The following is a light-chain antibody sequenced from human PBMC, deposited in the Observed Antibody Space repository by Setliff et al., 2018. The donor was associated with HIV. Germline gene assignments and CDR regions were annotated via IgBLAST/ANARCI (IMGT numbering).Light chain of an antibody. V-gene: IGLV2-14*01. CDR1: NSDIGSHDY. CDR2: DVS. J-gene: IGLJ1*01. Sequence: QSVLTQPASVSGSPGQSITISCSGTNSDIGSHDYVSWYQQHPGKAPKLMIYDVSSRPSGVSNRFSGSKSGNTASLTISGLQAEDEADYYCSSYTSSGTLVFGTGTKVTVL. CDR3: SSYTSSGTLV.